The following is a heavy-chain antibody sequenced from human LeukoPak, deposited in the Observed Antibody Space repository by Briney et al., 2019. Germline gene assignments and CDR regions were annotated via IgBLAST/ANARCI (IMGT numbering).Heavy chain of an antibody. CDR2: IRYDGSNK. Sequence: GGSLRLSCAASGFTFSSYGMHWVRQAPGKGLEWVALIRYDGSNKYYADSVKGRFTISRDNSKNTLYLQMNSLRAEDTAVYYCAKGGYFDWAGPGYWGQGTLVTVSS. CDR1: GFTFSSYG. V-gene: IGHV3-30*02. J-gene: IGHJ4*02. D-gene: IGHD3-9*01. CDR3: AKGGYFDWAGPGY.